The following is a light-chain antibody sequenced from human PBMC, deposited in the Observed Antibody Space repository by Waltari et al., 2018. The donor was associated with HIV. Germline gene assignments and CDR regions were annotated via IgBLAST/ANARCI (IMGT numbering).Light chain of an antibody. CDR1: TIDRRS. CDR2: YDR. V-gene: IGLV3-21*04. J-gene: IGLJ2*01. CDR3: QVWDSTTDHVL. Sequence: LTQPPSVSAAPGETAIITCVALTIDRRSVHCYQQKEGQAPIVVMAYDRDRPAGNAGLFSGFNSAHTATLTISRVGAGDEADYYCQVWDSTTDHVLFGGGTRLTVL.